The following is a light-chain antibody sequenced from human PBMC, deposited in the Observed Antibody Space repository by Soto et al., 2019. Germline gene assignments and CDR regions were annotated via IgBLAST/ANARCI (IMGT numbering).Light chain of an antibody. CDR2: GAS. J-gene: IGKJ1*01. Sequence: EIVLTQSPGTLSLSPGERATLSCRASQSVSSSYLAWYQQKPGQAPRLLIYGASSRATGIPDRFSGSGSGTDFTLTISRLEPEDFAVYYCQQYASLPTWTFVQRTQVDIK. CDR1: QSVSSSY. CDR3: QQYASLPTWT. V-gene: IGKV3-20*01.